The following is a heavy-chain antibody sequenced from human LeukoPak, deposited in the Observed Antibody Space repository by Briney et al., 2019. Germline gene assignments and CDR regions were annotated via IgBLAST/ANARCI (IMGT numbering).Heavy chain of an antibody. D-gene: IGHD1-26*01. V-gene: IGHV4-38-2*02. CDR1: GYSISSGYY. Sequence: SETLSLTCGVSGYSISSGYYWGWIRQPPGKGLEWIGSVYHSGSTYYNPSLKSRVTMSVDTSKNQFSLKLSSGTAADTAVYYCARDRQELFDYWGQGTLVTVSS. CDR3: ARDRQELFDY. J-gene: IGHJ4*02. CDR2: VYHSGST.